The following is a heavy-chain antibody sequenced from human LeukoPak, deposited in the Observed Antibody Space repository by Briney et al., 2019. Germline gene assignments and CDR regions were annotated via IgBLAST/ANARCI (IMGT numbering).Heavy chain of an antibody. CDR2: INPNSGGT. CDR1: GYTFTGYY. D-gene: IGHD3-16*02. J-gene: IGHJ5*02. Sequence: GASVKVSCKASGYTFTGYYMHWVRQAPGQGLEWMGWINPNSGGTNYAQKFRGRVTMTRDTSISTAYMELSRLRSDDTAVYYCARVATPAVWGSYPVADWFDPWGQGTLVTVSS. V-gene: IGHV1-2*02. CDR3: ARVATPAVWGSYPVADWFDP.